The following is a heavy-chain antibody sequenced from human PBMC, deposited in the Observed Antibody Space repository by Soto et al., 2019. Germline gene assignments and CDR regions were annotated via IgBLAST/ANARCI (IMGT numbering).Heavy chain of an antibody. V-gene: IGHV4-30-4*01. CDR2: IYYSGST. CDR3: ARDYPEGAIFYGMDV. Sequence: PSETLSLTCTVSGGSISSGDYYWSWIRQPPGKGLEWIGYIYYSGSTYYNPSLKSRVTISVDTSKNQFSLKLSSVTVADTAVYYCARDYPEGAIFYGMDVWDQGTTVTVSS. J-gene: IGHJ6*02. D-gene: IGHD3-3*01. CDR1: GGSISSGDYY.